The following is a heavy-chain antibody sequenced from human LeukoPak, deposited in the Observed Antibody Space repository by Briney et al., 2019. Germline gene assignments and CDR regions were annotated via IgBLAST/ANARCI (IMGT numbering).Heavy chain of an antibody. CDR1: GGSISSYY. CDR3: ARDRPVWFGESFGTFDI. Sequence: SETLSLTCTVSGGSISSYYWSWIRQPAGKGLEWIGRIYTSGSTNYNPSLKSRVTMSVDTSKNQFSLKLSSVTAADTAVYYCARDRPVWFGESFGTFDIWGQGTMVTVCS. V-gene: IGHV4-4*07. D-gene: IGHD3-10*01. J-gene: IGHJ3*02. CDR2: IYTSGST.